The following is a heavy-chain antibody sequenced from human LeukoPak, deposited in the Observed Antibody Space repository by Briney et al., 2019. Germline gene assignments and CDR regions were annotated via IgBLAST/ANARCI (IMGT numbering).Heavy chain of an antibody. D-gene: IGHD6-13*01. V-gene: IGHV5-51*01. CDR1: GYSFTSYW. J-gene: IGHJ6*02. Sequence: GASLKISCKGSGYSFTSYWIAWARQLPGKGLEWMGIIYPGDSDTRYRPSFQGQVTISADKSISTAYLQWSSLKASDTAMYYCARLPRIAGAGSYYYHGVDVWGQGTTVTVSS. CDR2: IYPGDSDT. CDR3: ARLPRIAGAGSYYYHGVDV.